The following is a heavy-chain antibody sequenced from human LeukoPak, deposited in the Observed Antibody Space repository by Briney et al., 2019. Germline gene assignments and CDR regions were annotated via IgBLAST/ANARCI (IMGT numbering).Heavy chain of an antibody. J-gene: IGHJ4*02. V-gene: IGHV3-30-3*01. Sequence: GGSLRLSCAASGFTLSSYAMHWVRQAPGKGLEWVAVISHDGSNKYYADSVKGRFTVSRDNSKNTVYLQMNNLRAEDTAVYYCARSGEIADDYWGQGTLVTVSS. CDR1: GFTLSSYA. CDR3: ARSGEIADDY. CDR2: ISHDGSNK. D-gene: IGHD3-10*01.